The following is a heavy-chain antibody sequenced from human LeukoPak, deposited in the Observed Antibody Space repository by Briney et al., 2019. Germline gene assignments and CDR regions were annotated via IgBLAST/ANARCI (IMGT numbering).Heavy chain of an antibody. V-gene: IGHV1-8*03. Sequence: ASVKVSCKASGYTFTSYDINWVRQATGQGLEWMGWMNPNSGNTGYAQKFQSRVTITRNTSISTAYMELSSLRSEDTAVYYCARRSSSWYPPVGYYYYMDVWGKGTTVTVFS. CDR3: ARRSSSWYPPVGYYYYMDV. J-gene: IGHJ6*03. CDR1: GYTFTSYD. CDR2: MNPNSGNT. D-gene: IGHD6-13*01.